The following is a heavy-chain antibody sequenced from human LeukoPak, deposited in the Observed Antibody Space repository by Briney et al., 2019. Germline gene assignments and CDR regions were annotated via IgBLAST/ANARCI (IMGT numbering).Heavy chain of an antibody. J-gene: IGHJ3*02. CDR1: GGSFSGYY. D-gene: IGHD3-3*01. CDR3: ARRITIFGVAHDAFDI. Sequence: SETLSLTCAVYGGSFSGYYWSWIRQPPGKGLEWIGEINHSGSTNYNPSLKSRVTISVDTSKNQFSLKLSSVTAADTAVYYCARRITIFGVAHDAFDIWGQGTMVTVSS. CDR2: INHSGST. V-gene: IGHV4-34*01.